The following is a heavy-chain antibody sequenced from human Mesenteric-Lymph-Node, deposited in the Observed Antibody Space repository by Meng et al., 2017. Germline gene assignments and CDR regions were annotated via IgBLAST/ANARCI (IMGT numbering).Heavy chain of an antibody. V-gene: IGHV3-30*04. CDR1: GFTFSSYA. D-gene: IGHD3-10*01. J-gene: IGHJ5*02. Sequence: GESLKISCAASGFTFSSYAMHWVRQAPGKGLEWVAVISYDGSNKYYADSVKGRFTISRDNSKNTLYLQMNSLRAEDTAVYYCARDLKIIWFGEWNWFDPWGQGTLVTVSS. CDR2: ISYDGSNK. CDR3: ARDLKIIWFGEWNWFDP.